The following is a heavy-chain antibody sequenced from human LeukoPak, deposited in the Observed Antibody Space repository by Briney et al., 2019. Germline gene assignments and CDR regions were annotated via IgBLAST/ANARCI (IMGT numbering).Heavy chain of an antibody. V-gene: IGHV4-34*01. CDR1: GGSFSGYY. Sequence: SETLSLTCAVYGGSFSGYYWSWIRQPPGKGLEWIGEINHSGSTNYNPSLKSRVTISVDTSKNQFPLKLSSVTAADTAVYYCARLGPYDYVWGSYLRSRAAFDYWGQGTLVTVSS. D-gene: IGHD3-16*02. CDR3: ARLGPYDYVWGSYLRSRAAFDY. CDR2: INHSGST. J-gene: IGHJ4*02.